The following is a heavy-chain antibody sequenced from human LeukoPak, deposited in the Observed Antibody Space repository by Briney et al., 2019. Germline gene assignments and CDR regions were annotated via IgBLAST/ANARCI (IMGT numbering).Heavy chain of an antibody. CDR3: AKWGDYDVLTGYYVSDY. D-gene: IGHD3-9*01. V-gene: IGHV3-23*01. CDR1: GFTFSNYA. Sequence: GASMRLSCAASGFTFSNYAMSWIRHARGRGREWVSAIPGSGGNTYYAESVEGRVTISRDNSKNPVFLQMNSLRAEDTAVYCCAKWGDYDVLTGYYVSDYWGQGTLVTVSS. CDR2: IPGSGGNT. J-gene: IGHJ4*02.